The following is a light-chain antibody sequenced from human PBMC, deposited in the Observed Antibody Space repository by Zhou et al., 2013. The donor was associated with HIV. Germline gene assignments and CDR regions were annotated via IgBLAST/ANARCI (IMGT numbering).Light chain of an antibody. CDR1: QSVSSS. CDR2: DAF. Sequence: EIVLTQSPATVSLSPGERASLSCKASQSVSSSLAWYQQKSGQAPRLLIYDAFNRATGIPARFSGSGSGTDFTLTISSLEPEDFAVYYCLQRSNWPPRLTFGGGPRWRSN. J-gene: IGKJ4*01. CDR3: LQRSNWPPRLT. V-gene: IGKV3-11*01.